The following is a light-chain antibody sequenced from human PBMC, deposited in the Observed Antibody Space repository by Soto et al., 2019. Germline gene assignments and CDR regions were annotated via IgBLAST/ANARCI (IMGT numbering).Light chain of an antibody. CDR1: SSDVGSYNL. Sequence: SALTQPASVSGSPGQSITISCTGTSSDVGSYNLVSWYQQHPGKAPKLMIYEGSKRPSGVSNRFSGSKSGNTASLTISGLQAEDEADYYCCSYAGSSSVLFGGGTKLTVL. CDR2: EGS. V-gene: IGLV2-23*01. J-gene: IGLJ2*01. CDR3: CSYAGSSSVL.